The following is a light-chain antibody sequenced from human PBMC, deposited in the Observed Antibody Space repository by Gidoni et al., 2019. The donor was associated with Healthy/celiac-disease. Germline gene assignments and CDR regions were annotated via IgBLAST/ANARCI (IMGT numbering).Light chain of an antibody. CDR2: SNN. Sequence: QSVLTQPPSASGPPGQRVTSSCSGSSSNIGSNTVNWYQQLPGTAPKLLIYSNNQRPSGVPDRFSGSKSGTSASLAISGLQSEDEADYYCAAWDDSLNGRWVFGGGTKLTVL. CDR1: SSNIGSNT. V-gene: IGLV1-44*01. J-gene: IGLJ3*02. CDR3: AAWDDSLNGRWV.